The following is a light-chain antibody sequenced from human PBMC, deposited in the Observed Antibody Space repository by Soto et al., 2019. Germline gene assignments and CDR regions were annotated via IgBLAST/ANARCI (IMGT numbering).Light chain of an antibody. CDR2: END. CDR1: TSNIGNNY. CDR3: GTRDSSLSGYV. J-gene: IGLJ1*01. Sequence: QSVLTQPPSVSAAPGQKVTISCSGSTSNIGNNYLSWFQQLPGTAPKLLIYENDKRPSGIPDRFSGSTSGTSATLGITGLQTGDEADYYCGTRDSSLSGYVFATGTKVTVL. V-gene: IGLV1-51*02.